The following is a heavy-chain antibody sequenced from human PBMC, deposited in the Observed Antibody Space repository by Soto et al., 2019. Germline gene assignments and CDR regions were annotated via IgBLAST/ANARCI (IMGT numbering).Heavy chain of an antibody. CDR2: IIPIFGTA. J-gene: IGHJ4*02. CDR1: RSTFSSYA. V-gene: IGHV1-69*13. Sequence: VKVSYKASRSTFSSYAISWVRQAPGQGLEWMGGIIPIFGTANYAQKFQGRVTITADESTSTAYMELSSLRSEDTAVYYCARVVDYDSSGYYDYWGQGTLVTVSS. D-gene: IGHD3-22*01. CDR3: ARVVDYDSSGYYDY.